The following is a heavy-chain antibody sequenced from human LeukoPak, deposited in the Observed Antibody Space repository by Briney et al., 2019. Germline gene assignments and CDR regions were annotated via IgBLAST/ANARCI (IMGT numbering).Heavy chain of an antibody. CDR1: GFTFGDYA. Sequence: GGSLRLSCTASGFTFGDYAMTWVRQAPGKGLEWVGFIRSKTYGRTTEYAASVKGRFTISRDDSKSIAYLQMNSLKTEDTAVYYCTRGGFGEFPADHWGQGTLVTVSS. CDR2: IRSKTYGRTT. J-gene: IGHJ4*02. V-gene: IGHV3-49*04. CDR3: TRGGFGEFPADH. D-gene: IGHD3-10*01.